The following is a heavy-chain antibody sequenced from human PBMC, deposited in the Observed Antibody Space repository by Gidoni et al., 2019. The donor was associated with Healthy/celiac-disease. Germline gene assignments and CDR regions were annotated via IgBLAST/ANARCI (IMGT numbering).Heavy chain of an antibody. J-gene: IGHJ5*02. V-gene: IGHV3-30*18. CDR2: ISYDGSNK. D-gene: IGHD1-26*01. CDR3: AKDRGRSGFDP. CDR1: GFTFSSYG. Sequence: QVQLVESGGGVVQPGRSLRLSCAASGFTFSSYGMHWVRQAPGKGLEWVAVISYDGSNKYYADSVKGRFTISRDNSKNTLYLQMNSLRAEDTAVYYCAKDRGRSGFDPWGQGTLVTVSS.